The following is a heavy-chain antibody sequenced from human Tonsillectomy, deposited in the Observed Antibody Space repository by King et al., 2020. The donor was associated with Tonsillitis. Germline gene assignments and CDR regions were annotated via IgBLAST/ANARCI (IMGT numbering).Heavy chain of an antibody. V-gene: IGHV3-9*01. CDR2: ISWNSGSI. CDR1: GFTFDDYA. J-gene: IGHJ4*02. Sequence: EVQLVESGGGLVQPGRSLRLSCAASGFTFDDYAMHWVRQAPGKGLEWVSGISWNSGSIGYADSVKGRFTISRDNAKTSLYLQMNSLRAEDTALYYCAKDRTRGDIVVVPAADLWGQGTLVTVSS. D-gene: IGHD2-2*01. CDR3: AKDRTRGDIVVVPAADL.